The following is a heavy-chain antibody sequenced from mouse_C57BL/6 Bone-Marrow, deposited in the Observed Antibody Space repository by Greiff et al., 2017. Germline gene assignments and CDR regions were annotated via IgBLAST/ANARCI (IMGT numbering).Heavy chain of an antibody. Sequence: EVQGVESGGGLVQPGGSMKLSCAASGFTFSDAWMDWVRPSPEKGLEWVAEIRNKANNHATYYAESVKGRFTNSSEDSKSSVYLQMNSLRAEDAGNYYCTRRTYYGSSYNAMDYWGQGTSVTDSS. CDR1: GFTFSDAW. D-gene: IGHD1-1*01. CDR2: IRNKANNHAT. J-gene: IGHJ4*01. V-gene: IGHV6-6*01. CDR3: TRRTYYGSSYNAMDY.